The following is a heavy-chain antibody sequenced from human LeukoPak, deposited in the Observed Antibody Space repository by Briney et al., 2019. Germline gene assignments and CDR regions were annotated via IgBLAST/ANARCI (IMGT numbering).Heavy chain of an antibody. CDR2: IYYSGST. Sequence: SQTLSLTCTVSGGSISSGDYYWNWIRQHPGKGLEWIGYIYYSGSTYYNPSLKSRVTISVDTSKNQFSLKLSSVTAADTAVYYCARDSVYCSGGSCYDAFDIWGQGTMVTVSS. D-gene: IGHD2-15*01. CDR3: ARDSVYCSGGSCYDAFDI. J-gene: IGHJ3*02. CDR1: GGSISSGDYY. V-gene: IGHV4-31*03.